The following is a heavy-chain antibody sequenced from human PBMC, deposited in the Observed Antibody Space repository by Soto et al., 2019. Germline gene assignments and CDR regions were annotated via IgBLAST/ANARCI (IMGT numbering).Heavy chain of an antibody. J-gene: IGHJ4*02. CDR3: ARWEDYGASDQYHFDQ. CDR1: VYRSTASG. Sequence: VXSVQVSCNGSVYRSTASGISCVRQDTGQGLEWMGWTSIYNGHTEYSPKFLGRVVMTTDTSADTAYLELKSLRPDDAALYYCARWEDYGASDQYHFDQWGQGTLVTVSS. V-gene: IGHV1-18*01. D-gene: IGHD4-17*01. CDR2: TSIYNGHT.